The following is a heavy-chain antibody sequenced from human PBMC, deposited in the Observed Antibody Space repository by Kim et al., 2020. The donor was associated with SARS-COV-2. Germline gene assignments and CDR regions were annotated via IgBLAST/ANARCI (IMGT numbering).Heavy chain of an antibody. CDR2: ISAYNGNT. Sequence: ASVKVSCKASGYTFTSYGISWVRQAPGQGLEWMGWISAYNGNTNYAQKLQGRVTMTTDTSTSTAYMELRSLRSDDTAVYYCARDYPLRRYGSGMKIDYWGQGTLVTVSS. CDR1: GYTFTSYG. V-gene: IGHV1-18*04. CDR3: ARDYPLRRYGSGMKIDY. D-gene: IGHD3-10*01. J-gene: IGHJ4*02.